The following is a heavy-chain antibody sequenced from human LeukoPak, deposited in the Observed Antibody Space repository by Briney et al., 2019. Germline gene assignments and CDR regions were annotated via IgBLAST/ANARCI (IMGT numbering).Heavy chain of an antibody. Sequence: ASVKVSCKASGYTFTSYDINWVRQATGQGLEWMGWMNPNSGNTGYAQKFQGRVTMTRNTSISTAYMELSSLRSEDTAVYYCARMVRGVIISPGENWFDPWGQGTLVTVSS. CDR1: GYTFTSYD. CDR3: ARMVRGVIISPGENWFDP. D-gene: IGHD3-10*01. V-gene: IGHV1-8*01. CDR2: MNPNSGNT. J-gene: IGHJ5*02.